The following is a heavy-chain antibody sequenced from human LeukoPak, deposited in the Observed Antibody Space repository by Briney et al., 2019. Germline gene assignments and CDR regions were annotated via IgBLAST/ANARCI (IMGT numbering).Heavy chain of an antibody. CDR3: ARDRVRGVIWYYYYYMDV. CDR2: IIPIFGTA. V-gene: IGHV1-69*05. Sequence: ASVKVSCKASGGTFSSYAISWVRQAPGPGLEWMGGIIPIFGTANYAQKFQGRVTITTDGSTSTAYMELSSLRSEDTAVYYCARDRVRGVIWYYYYYMDVWGKGTTVTVSS. J-gene: IGHJ6*03. CDR1: GGTFSSYA. D-gene: IGHD3-10*01.